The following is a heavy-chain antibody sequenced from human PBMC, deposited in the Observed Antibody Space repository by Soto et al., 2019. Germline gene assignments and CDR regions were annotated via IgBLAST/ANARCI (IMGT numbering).Heavy chain of an antibody. V-gene: IGHV4-34*01. Sequence: SETLSLTCAVYGGSFSGYYWSWIRQPPGKGLEWIGEINHSGSTNYNPSLKSRVTISVDTSKNQFPLKLSSVTAADTAVYYCAISASWWNFDYWGQGTLVTVSS. CDR2: INHSGST. CDR1: GGSFSGYY. CDR3: AISASWWNFDY. J-gene: IGHJ4*02. D-gene: IGHD2-15*01.